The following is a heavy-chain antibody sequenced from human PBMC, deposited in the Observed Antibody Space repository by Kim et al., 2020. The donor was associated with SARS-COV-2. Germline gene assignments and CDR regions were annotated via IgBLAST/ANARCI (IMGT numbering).Heavy chain of an antibody. D-gene: IGHD3-10*01. CDR2: ITSGGGAT. CDR3: AKEGTLVRGVKVVDH. V-gene: IGHV3-23*01. Sequence: GGSLRLSCAASGFTLNNYAMNWVRQAPGEGLEWVSTITSGGGATYYTDSVKGRFTVSRDNSNNTLYMQMNSLRGEDTAVYYCAKEGTLVRGVKVVDHWGQGTVVTVSS. J-gene: IGHJ4*02. CDR1: GFTLNNYA.